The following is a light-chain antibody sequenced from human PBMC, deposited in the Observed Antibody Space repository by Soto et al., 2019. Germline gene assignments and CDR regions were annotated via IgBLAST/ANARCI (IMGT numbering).Light chain of an antibody. Sequence: EIVLTHSPATLSLSPCERAALSSRASQSVSSYLAWYQQKPGQAPRLLIDDASNRATGIPARFSGSGSGTDFTLTISSLEPEDFAVYYCQQRSNWKITFGQGTRLEIK. J-gene: IGKJ5*01. CDR2: DAS. CDR3: QQRSNWKIT. V-gene: IGKV3-11*01. CDR1: QSVSSY.